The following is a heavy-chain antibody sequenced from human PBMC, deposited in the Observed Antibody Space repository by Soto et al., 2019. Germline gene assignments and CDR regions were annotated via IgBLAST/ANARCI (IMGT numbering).Heavy chain of an antibody. CDR1: GDTFTDYY. D-gene: IGHD2-21*02. Sequence: QVQLMQSGAEVKKPGASVKVSCKASGDTFTDYYIHWVRQAPGQGLEWMGTVNPSGGHTTYAQHFLGRVTMAGDTSTSTLYMELNSLTSADTAVYYCARGGHVVVVTAALDYWGQGTLVTVSS. CDR2: VNPSGGHT. V-gene: IGHV1-46*01. CDR3: ARGGHVVVVTAALDY. J-gene: IGHJ4*02.